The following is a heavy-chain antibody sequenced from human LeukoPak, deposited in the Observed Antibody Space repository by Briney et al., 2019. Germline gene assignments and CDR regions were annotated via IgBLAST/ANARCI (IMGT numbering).Heavy chain of an antibody. CDR2: INPSGGST. CDR3: ARDPPPDYDSSGYYPCY. D-gene: IGHD3-22*01. CDR1: GYTFTSYG. V-gene: IGHV1-46*01. Sequence: PEASVKVSCKASGYTFTSYGISWVRQAPGQGLEWMGIINPSGGSTSYAQKFQGRVTMTRDTSTSTVYMELSSLRSEDTAVYYCARDPPPDYDSSGYYPCYWGQGTLVTVPS. J-gene: IGHJ4*02.